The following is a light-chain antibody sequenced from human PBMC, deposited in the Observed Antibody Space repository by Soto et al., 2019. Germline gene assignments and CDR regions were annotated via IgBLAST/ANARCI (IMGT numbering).Light chain of an antibody. V-gene: IGKV3D-20*02. CDR2: GAS. Sequence: EIVLTQSPVTLSLSPWEIASLSCGCSQSVSNNYLAWYQQKPGQAPRLLIYGASSRATGIPARFSGSGSGTDFTLTISSLEPEDFAVYYCQQRSNWPPSITFGQGTRLEI. CDR3: QQRSNWPPSIT. CDR1: QSVSNNY. J-gene: IGKJ5*01.